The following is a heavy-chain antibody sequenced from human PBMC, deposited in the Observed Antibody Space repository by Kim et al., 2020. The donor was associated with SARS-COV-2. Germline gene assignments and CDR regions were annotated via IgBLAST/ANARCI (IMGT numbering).Heavy chain of an antibody. Sequence: ASVKVSCKASGYTFTSYDINWVRQATGQGLEWMGWMNPNSGNTGYAQRFQGRVTMTRNTSISTAYMELSSLRSEDTAVYYCACEIPQQRTYSSGWYGGGYYYGMDVWGQGTTVTVSS. CDR2: MNPNSGNT. CDR1: GYTFTSYD. V-gene: IGHV1-8*01. D-gene: IGHD6-19*01. CDR3: ACEIPQQRTYSSGWYGGGYYYGMDV. J-gene: IGHJ6*02.